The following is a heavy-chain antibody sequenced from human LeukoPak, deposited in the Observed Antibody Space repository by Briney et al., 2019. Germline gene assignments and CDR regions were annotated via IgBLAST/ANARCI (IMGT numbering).Heavy chain of an antibody. D-gene: IGHD2-15*01. CDR1: GYTFTSYG. CDR3: ARRKNDCSGGSCYGYYFDY. J-gene: IGHJ4*02. V-gene: IGHV1-18*01. CDR2: ISAYNGNT. Sequence: ASVKASCKASGYTFTSYGISWVRQAPGQGLEWMGWISAYNGNTNYAQKLQGRVTMTTDTSTSTAYMELRSLRSDDTAVYFCARRKNDCSGGSCYGYYFDYWGQGTLVTVSS.